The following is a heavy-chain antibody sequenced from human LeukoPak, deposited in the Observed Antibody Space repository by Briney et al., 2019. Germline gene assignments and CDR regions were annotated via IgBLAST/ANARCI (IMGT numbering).Heavy chain of an antibody. J-gene: IGHJ3*02. CDR1: GFTFDDYA. D-gene: IGHD3-22*01. Sequence: HPGGSLRLSCAASGFTFDDYAMHWVRQAPGKGLEWVSVIYSGGSTYYADSVKGRFTISRDNSKNTLYLQMNSLRAEDTAVYYCASSFSRVTMIVVVRGAFDIWGQGTMVTVSS. CDR2: IYSGGST. CDR3: ASSFSRVTMIVVVRGAFDI. V-gene: IGHV3-53*01.